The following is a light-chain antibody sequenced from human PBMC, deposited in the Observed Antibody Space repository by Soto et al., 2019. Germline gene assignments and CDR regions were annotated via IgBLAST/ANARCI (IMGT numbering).Light chain of an antibody. J-gene: IGKJ4*01. CDR3: HQYKTYPYT. CDR2: AAS. CDR1: QDISNY. V-gene: IGKV1-16*02. Sequence: DIQMTQSPSSLSASVGDRVTITCRASQDISNYLAWFQLKPGKVPKYLIYAASSLQSGVPSKFSGSGSGTDFTLTISSLQPEDFATYYCHQYKTYPYTFGGGTRVEI.